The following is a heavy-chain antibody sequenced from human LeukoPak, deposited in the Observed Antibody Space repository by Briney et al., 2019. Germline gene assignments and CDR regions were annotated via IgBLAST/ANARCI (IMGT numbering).Heavy chain of an antibody. D-gene: IGHD2-2*01. Sequence: ASVKVCCKASGYTFTSYAMNWVRQAPGQGLEWMGWINTNTGNPTYAQGFTGRFVFSLDTSVSTAYLQISSLKAEDTAVYYCARGVVPAAMSHNWFDPWGQGTLVTVSS. V-gene: IGHV7-4-1*02. CDR2: INTNTGNP. CDR3: ARGVVPAAMSHNWFDP. CDR1: GYTFTSYA. J-gene: IGHJ5*02.